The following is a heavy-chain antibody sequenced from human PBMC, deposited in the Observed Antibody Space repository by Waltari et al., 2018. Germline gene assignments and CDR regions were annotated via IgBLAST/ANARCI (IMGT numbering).Heavy chain of an antibody. CDR2: ISSDGGST. D-gene: IGHD3-10*01. CDR3: AKDILHYDASGTEGYFDY. Sequence: EVHLVESGGVVVQPGGSLRLSCAASAFTFDDYAVHWVRQVPGKGLEWASLISSDGGSTYYADSVKGRFTISRDNNRNSLYLQMNSLTTEDSALYYCAKDILHYDASGTEGYFDYWGQGTRVTVSS. CDR1: AFTFDDYA. V-gene: IGHV3-43*01. J-gene: IGHJ4*02.